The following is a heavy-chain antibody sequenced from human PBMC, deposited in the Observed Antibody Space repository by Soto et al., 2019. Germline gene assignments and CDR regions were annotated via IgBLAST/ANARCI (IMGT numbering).Heavy chain of an antibody. CDR3: AHRPSYCSGGSCYSGFDY. Sequence: QITLKESGPTLVKPTQTLTLTCTFSGFSLSTSGVGVGWIRQPPGKALEWLALIYWDDDKRYSPSLKSRLTITKDTSKNRVVLTMTNTDPVDTATYYCAHRPSYCSGGSCYSGFDYWGQGTLVTVSS. V-gene: IGHV2-5*02. J-gene: IGHJ4*02. CDR2: IYWDDDK. CDR1: GFSLSTSGVG. D-gene: IGHD2-15*01.